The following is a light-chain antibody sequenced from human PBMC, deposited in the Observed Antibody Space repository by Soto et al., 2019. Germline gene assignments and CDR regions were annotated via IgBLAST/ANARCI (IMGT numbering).Light chain of an antibody. Sequence: QFVLTQPPSASGSPGQSVTISCTGISSDVGGYNYVSWYQQHPGKAPNLMIYEVSKRPSGVPDRFSGSKSGNTASLTVSGLQAEDQADYYCSSYAGSNNLYVFGTGTKVT. CDR1: SSDVGGYNY. CDR3: SSYAGSNNLYV. CDR2: EVS. V-gene: IGLV2-8*01. J-gene: IGLJ1*01.